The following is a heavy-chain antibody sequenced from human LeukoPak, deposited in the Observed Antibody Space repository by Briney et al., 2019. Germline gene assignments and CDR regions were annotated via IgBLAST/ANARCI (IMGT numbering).Heavy chain of an antibody. Sequence: GGSLRLSCAASGFTFSSYAMHWVRQAPGKGLEWVAVISYDGSNKYYADSVKGRFTISRDNSKNTLYLQMNSLRAEDTAVYYCARGLYITSSWYFDSWGQGTLVTVSS. CDR3: ARGLYITSSWYFDS. CDR2: ISYDGSNK. J-gene: IGHJ4*02. D-gene: IGHD6-6*01. CDR1: GFTFSSYA. V-gene: IGHV3-30*04.